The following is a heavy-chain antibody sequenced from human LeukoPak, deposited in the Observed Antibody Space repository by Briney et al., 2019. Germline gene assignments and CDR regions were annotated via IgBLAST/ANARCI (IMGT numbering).Heavy chain of an antibody. CDR1: GGSISGYY. CDR2: IYYTGST. J-gene: IGHJ4*02. Sequence: PSETLSLTCTVSGGSISGYYWSWIRQPPGKGLEWIGYIYYTGSTNYNPSLKSRVIISVDTSKNQFSLKLSSVTAADTAVYYCARRSAYSSGWYYWGQGTLVTVSS. CDR3: ARRSAYSSGWYY. V-gene: IGHV4-59*08. D-gene: IGHD6-19*01.